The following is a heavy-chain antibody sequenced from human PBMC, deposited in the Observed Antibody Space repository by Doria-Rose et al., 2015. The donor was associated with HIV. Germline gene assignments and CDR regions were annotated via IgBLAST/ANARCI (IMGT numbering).Heavy chain of an antibody. V-gene: IGHV4-31*03. CDR3: ARMGPYRGLDY. CDR2: TYYTGTS. D-gene: IGHD3-16*01. Sequence: QVQLQESGPGLVKPSETLSLTRSVSGASVSSRGYYWNWIRQVPGKGLESLGYTYYTGTSDYSPSLKSRLNMAVDTSKNQFSLKLSFVTVADTAVYYCARMGPYRGLDYWGQGALVIVSA. CDR1: GASVSSRGYY. J-gene: IGHJ4*02.